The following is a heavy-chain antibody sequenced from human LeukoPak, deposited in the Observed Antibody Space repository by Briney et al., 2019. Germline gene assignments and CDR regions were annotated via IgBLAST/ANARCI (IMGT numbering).Heavy chain of an antibody. D-gene: IGHD3-10*01. CDR1: GYTFTGYY. Sequence: GASVKVSCKASGYTFTGYYMHWVRQAPGQGLEWMGWINPNSGGTNYAQKFQGRVTMTRDTSISTAYMELSRLRSDDTAVYYCASLFGDYYGSGSYIDYWGQGTLVTVSS. CDR2: INPNSGGT. J-gene: IGHJ4*02. CDR3: ASLFGDYYGSGSYIDY. V-gene: IGHV1-2*02.